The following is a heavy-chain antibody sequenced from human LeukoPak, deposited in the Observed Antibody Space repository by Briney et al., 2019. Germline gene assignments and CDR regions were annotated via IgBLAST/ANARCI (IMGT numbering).Heavy chain of an antibody. J-gene: IGHJ4*02. CDR3: ARDGPPAFGYDSSGYLYYFDY. CDR2: IIPILGIA. Sequence: ASAKISCKASGGTFSSYAISWVRQAPGQGLEWMGRIIPILGIANYAQKFQGRVTITADKSTSTAYMELSSLGSEDTAVYYCARDGPPAFGYDSSGYLYYFDYWGQGTLVTVSS. CDR1: GGTFSSYA. V-gene: IGHV1-69*04. D-gene: IGHD3-22*01.